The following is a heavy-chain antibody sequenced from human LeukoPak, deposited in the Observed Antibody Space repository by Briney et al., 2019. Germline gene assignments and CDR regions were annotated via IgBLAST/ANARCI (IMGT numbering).Heavy chain of an antibody. V-gene: IGHV1-58*02. CDR1: GFTFTSSA. CDR3: AATLYYGILTGYYNYYYYGMDV. D-gene: IGHD3-9*01. CDR2: IVVGSGNT. Sequence: SVKVSCKASGFTFTSSAMQWVRQARGQRLEWIGWIVVGSGNTNYAQKFQERVTITRDMSTSTAYMELSSLRSEDTAVYYCAATLYYGILTGYYNYYYYGMDVWGQGTTVTVSS. J-gene: IGHJ6*02.